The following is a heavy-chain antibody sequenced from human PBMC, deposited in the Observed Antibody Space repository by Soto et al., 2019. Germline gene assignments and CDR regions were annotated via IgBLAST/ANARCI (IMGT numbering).Heavy chain of an antibody. CDR1: GGPVASGCYY. J-gene: IGHJ4*02. Sequence: SETLSLTCTISGGPVASGCYYWRWIRQPPGKGLDWIGNIYYSGNTNYNPSLKSRVTMSVDTSKNQFSLRLSAVTVADAAVYYCARVTLLLQGTHFDYWGQGALVTVSS. CDR3: ARVTLLLQGTHFDY. D-gene: IGHD2-15*01. V-gene: IGHV4-61*01. CDR2: IYYSGNT.